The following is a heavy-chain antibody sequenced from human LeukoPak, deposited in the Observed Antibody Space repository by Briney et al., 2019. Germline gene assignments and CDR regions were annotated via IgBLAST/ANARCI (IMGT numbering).Heavy chain of an antibody. Sequence: ASVKVSCKASGYTFTSYDINWVRQATGQGLEWMGWISAYNGNTNYAQKLQGRVTMTTDTATSTAYMELRSLRSDDTAVYYCARDIIRTYYDILTGYYYDAFDIWGQGTMVTVSS. V-gene: IGHV1-18*01. CDR1: GYTFTSYD. D-gene: IGHD3-9*01. CDR2: ISAYNGNT. CDR3: ARDIIRTYYDILTGYYYDAFDI. J-gene: IGHJ3*02.